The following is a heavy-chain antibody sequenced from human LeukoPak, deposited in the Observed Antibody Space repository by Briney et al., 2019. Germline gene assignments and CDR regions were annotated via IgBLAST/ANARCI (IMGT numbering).Heavy chain of an antibody. CDR3: ARGAFWSGYYSGSDN. D-gene: IGHD3-3*01. CDR1: GYTFTNYD. Sequence: ASVKVSCKASGYTFTNYDINWVRQAPGQGLEWMGWMNPASGNTGYAQKSQSRVTITRNTSISTAYMELSSLRSEDTAVYFCARGAFWSGYYSGSDNWGQGTLVTVSS. V-gene: IGHV1-8*01. J-gene: IGHJ4*02. CDR2: MNPASGNT.